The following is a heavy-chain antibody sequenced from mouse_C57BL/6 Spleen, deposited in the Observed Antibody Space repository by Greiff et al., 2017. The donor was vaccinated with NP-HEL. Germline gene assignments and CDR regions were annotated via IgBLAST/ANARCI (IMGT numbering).Heavy chain of an antibody. D-gene: IGHD2-5*01. CDR1: GFSLTSYA. Sequence: VKLMESGPGLVAPSQSLSITCTVSGFSLTSYAISWVRQPPGKGLEWLGVIWTGGGTNYNSALKSRLSISKDNSKSQVFLKMNSLQTDDTARYYCARGYYSNYVTYAMDYWGQGTSVTVSS. V-gene: IGHV2-9-1*01. J-gene: IGHJ4*01. CDR3: ARGYYSNYVTYAMDY. CDR2: IWTGGGT.